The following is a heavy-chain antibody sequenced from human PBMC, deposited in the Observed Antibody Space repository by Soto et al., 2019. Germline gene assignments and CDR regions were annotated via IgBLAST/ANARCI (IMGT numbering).Heavy chain of an antibody. CDR1: GFTFSDYY. CDR3: ARVTDYGGKVDWYFDL. J-gene: IGHJ2*01. CDR2: ISSSGSTI. V-gene: IGHV3-11*01. D-gene: IGHD4-17*01. Sequence: TGGSLRLSCAASGFTFSDYYMSWIRQAPGKGLEWVSYISSSGSTIYYADSVKGRFTISRDNAKNSLYLQMNSLRAEDTAVYYCARVTDYGGKVDWYFDLWGRGTLVTVSS.